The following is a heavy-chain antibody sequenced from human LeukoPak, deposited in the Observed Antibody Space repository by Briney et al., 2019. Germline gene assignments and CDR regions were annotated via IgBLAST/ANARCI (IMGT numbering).Heavy chain of an antibody. Sequence: ASVKVSCKASGYTFTSYAMHWVRQAPGQRLEWMGWINAGNGNTKYSQKFQGRVTITRDTSASTAYMELSSLRFEDTAVYYCARDLRYSSSWYPGYWGQGTLVTVSS. CDR3: ARDLRYSSSWYPGY. D-gene: IGHD6-13*01. J-gene: IGHJ4*02. CDR2: INAGNGNT. V-gene: IGHV1-3*01. CDR1: GYTFTSYA.